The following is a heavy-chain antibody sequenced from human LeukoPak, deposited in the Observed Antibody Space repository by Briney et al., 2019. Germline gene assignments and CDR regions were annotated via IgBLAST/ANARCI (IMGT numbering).Heavy chain of an antibody. Sequence: GKSLRLSCAVAGLTSTSYAMHWVRQPPSKGLEWVAVISYDGSNKYYADSVKGRFTISRDNSKNTLYLQMNSLRAEDTAVYYCARKAMSFSEWLLYFDYWGQGTLVTVSS. CDR1: GLTSTSYA. CDR2: ISYDGSNK. J-gene: IGHJ4*02. V-gene: IGHV3-30-3*01. D-gene: IGHD5-12*01. CDR3: ARKAMSFSEWLLYFDY.